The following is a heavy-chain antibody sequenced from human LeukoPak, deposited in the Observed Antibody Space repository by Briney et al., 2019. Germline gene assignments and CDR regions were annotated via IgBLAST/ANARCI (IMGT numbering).Heavy chain of an antibody. CDR2: IYSSGTT. CDR1: GGSISNYY. D-gene: IGHD5-12*01. V-gene: IGHV4-4*07. CDR3: ASGSSGYDP. Sequence: PQTLSLTCTVSGGSISNYYWSSIRQPARKGLEWIGRIYSSGTTIYNPSLKRRVTMSVDTSKNQFSLKLSSVTAADTAVYFCASGSSGYDPWGQGTLVTVSS. J-gene: IGHJ5*02.